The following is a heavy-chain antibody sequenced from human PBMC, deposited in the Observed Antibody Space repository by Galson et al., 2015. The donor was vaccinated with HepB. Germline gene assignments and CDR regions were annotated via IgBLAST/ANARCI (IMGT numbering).Heavy chain of an antibody. CDR3: AKDPRGSGSVFDS. J-gene: IGHJ4*02. Sequence: SLRLSCAASGFTFSSYAMSWVRQAPGKGLEWVSAISGSGGSTYYADSVKGRFTISRDNSKNTLYLQMNSLRAEDTAVYYCAKDPRGSGSVFDSWGQGTLVTVSS. D-gene: IGHD6-19*01. CDR2: ISGSGGST. V-gene: IGHV3-23*01. CDR1: GFTFSSYA.